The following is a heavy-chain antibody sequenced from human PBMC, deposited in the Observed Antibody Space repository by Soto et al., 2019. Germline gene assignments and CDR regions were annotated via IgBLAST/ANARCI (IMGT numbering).Heavy chain of an antibody. CDR2: IRSKAYGGTT. V-gene: IGHV3-49*03. Sequence: GGSLRLSCTASGFTFGDYAMSWFRQAPGKGLEWVGFIRSKAYGGTTEYAASVKGRFTISRDDSKSIAYLQMNSLKTEDTAVYYCTRPRVRGVIQQDYWGQGTLVTVSS. J-gene: IGHJ4*02. D-gene: IGHD3-10*01. CDR1: GFTFGDYA. CDR3: TRPRVRGVIQQDY.